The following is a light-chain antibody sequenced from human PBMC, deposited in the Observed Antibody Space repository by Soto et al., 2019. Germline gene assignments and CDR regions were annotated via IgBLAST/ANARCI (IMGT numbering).Light chain of an antibody. V-gene: IGKV1-33*01. CDR3: QQYDNRPS. Sequence: DIQMTQSPSSLSASVGDRVTITCQASQDISNYLNWYQQKPGKAPKLLIYDASNLETGVPSRFSGSVSGTDFTFTISSLQPEDIATYYCQQYDNRPSFGGGTKVEIK. J-gene: IGKJ4*01. CDR1: QDISNY. CDR2: DAS.